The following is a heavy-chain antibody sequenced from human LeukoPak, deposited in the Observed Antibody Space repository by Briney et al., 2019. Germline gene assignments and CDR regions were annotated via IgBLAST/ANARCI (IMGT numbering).Heavy chain of an antibody. CDR1: SGSFSGYY. D-gene: IGHD6-6*01. J-gene: IGHJ4*02. CDR3: ARDGSSSGLDY. V-gene: IGHV4-34*01. Sequence: SETLSLTCAVYSGSFSGYYWSWIRQPPGKGLEWIGEINHSGSTNYNPSLKSRVTISVDTSKNQFSLKLSSVTAADTAVYYCARDGSSSGLDYWGQGTLVTVSS. CDR2: INHSGST.